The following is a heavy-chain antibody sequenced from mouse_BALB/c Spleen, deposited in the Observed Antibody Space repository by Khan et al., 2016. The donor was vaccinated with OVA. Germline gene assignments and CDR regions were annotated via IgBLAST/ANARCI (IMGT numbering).Heavy chain of an antibody. CDR3: TRIYGSDFDY. CDR1: GHSFTGYF. V-gene: IGHV1-20*02. J-gene: IGHJ2*01. D-gene: IGHD2-1*01. CDR2: INPHIGET. Sequence: VRLQQSGPELVKPGASVKISCKASGHSFTGYFMNWVMQSHGKSLEWIGRINPHIGETFYNQKFKGEATLTVDESSSTAHMELRSLASEDSAVYYCTRIYGSDFDYWGQGTTLTVSS.